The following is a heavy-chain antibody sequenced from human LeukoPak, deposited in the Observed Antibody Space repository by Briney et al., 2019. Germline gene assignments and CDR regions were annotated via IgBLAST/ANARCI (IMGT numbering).Heavy chain of an antibody. D-gene: IGHD3-3*01. V-gene: IGHV1-69*01. J-gene: IGHJ6*03. Sequence: ASVKVSCKASGGTFSSYAISWVRQAPGQGLEWMGGIIPIFGTANYAQKFQGRVTITPDESTSTAYMELSSLRSEDTAVYYCARVGPLHDFWSGYYEAVTYYMDVWGKGTTVTVSS. CDR2: IIPIFGTA. CDR3: ARVGPLHDFWSGYYEAVTYYMDV. CDR1: GGTFSSYA.